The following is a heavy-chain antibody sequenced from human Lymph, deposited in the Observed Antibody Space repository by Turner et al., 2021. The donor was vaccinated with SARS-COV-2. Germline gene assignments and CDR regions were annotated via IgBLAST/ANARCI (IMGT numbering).Heavy chain of an antibody. CDR3: ARLNPPEVGRGNWFDP. V-gene: IGHV4-34*01. J-gene: IGHJ5*02. CDR1: GGSFNGYY. CDR2: MNHSGST. D-gene: IGHD1-26*01. Sequence: QVQLQQWGAGLLKPSETLSLTRAVYGGSFNGYYWSWIRQPPGKGLEWIGEMNHSGSTNYSPSLRNRITISVDTSKNQFSLKLSSVTAADTAVYYCARLNPPEVGRGNWFDPWGQGTLVTVSS.